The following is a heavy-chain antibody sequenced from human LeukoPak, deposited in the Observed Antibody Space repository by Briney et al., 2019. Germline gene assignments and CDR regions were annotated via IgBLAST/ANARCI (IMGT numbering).Heavy chain of an antibody. CDR1: GGTFSSYA. D-gene: IGHD1-26*01. J-gene: IGHJ6*02. CDR3: AREILVGAKGMDV. Sequence: ASVKVSCKASGGTFSSYAISWVRQAPGQGLEWMGGIIPIFGTANYAQKFQGRVTITTDESTSTAYMELNSLRAEDTAVYYCAREILVGAKGMDVWGQGTTVTVSS. CDR2: IIPIFGTA. V-gene: IGHV1-69*05.